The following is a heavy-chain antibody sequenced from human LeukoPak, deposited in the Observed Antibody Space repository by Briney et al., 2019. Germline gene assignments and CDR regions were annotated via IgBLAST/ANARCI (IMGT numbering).Heavy chain of an antibody. J-gene: IGHJ4*02. CDR2: LTGSGGST. CDR3: SKDLPPAPY. D-gene: IGHD2-2*01. Sequence: QPGGSLRLSCAASGFTFSSSSMSWVRQAPGKGLEWVSALTGSGGSTYYADSVKGRFTISRDNSKKTLFLQMNSLRAEDTAVYYCSKDLPPAPYWGQETLVTVS. CDR1: GFTFSSSS. V-gene: IGHV3-23*01.